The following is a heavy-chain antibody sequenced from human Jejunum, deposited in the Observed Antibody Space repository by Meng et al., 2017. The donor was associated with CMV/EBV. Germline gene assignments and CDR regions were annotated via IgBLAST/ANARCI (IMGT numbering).Heavy chain of an antibody. CDR2: ISLDGRNS. D-gene: IGHD2-2*02. CDR3: ARGRVSYTSWSSQGN. Sequence: GFTLSDYGMHWVRQAPGKGLEWVAVISLDGRNSYYADSVEGRFTIFRDNSKNTLDLQMNSLRAEDTAVYFCARGRVSYTSWSSQGNWGQGALVTVSS. J-gene: IGHJ4*02. CDR1: GFTLSDYG. V-gene: IGHV3-30*04.